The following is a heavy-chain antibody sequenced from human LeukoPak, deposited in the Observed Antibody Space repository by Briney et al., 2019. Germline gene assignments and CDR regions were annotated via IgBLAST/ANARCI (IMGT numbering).Heavy chain of an antibody. V-gene: IGHV3-30-3*01. CDR2: ISYDGSNK. Sequence: GRSLRLSCAASGFTFSSYAMHWVRQAPGKGLEWVAVISYDGSNKYYADSVKGRFTISRANSKNTLYLQMTSLRAEDTAVYYCAGARELKYSCSRWFDPWGQGTLVTVSS. CDR3: AGARELKYSCSRWFDP. J-gene: IGHJ5*02. D-gene: IGHD6-6*01. CDR1: GFTFSSYA.